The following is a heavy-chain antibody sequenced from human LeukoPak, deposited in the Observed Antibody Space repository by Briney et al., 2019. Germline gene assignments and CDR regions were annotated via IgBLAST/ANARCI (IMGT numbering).Heavy chain of an antibody. CDR2: ISSSSSTI. D-gene: IGHD3-3*01. CDR1: GFTFSSYS. J-gene: IGHJ1*01. CDR3: AKQPKADFWSGYYEYFQH. Sequence: GGSLRLSCAASGFTFSSYSMNWVRQAPGKGLEWVSYISSSSSTIYYADSVKGRFTISRDNSKNTLYLQMNSLRAEDTAVYYCAKQPKADFWSGYYEYFQHWGQGTLVTVSS. V-gene: IGHV3-48*01.